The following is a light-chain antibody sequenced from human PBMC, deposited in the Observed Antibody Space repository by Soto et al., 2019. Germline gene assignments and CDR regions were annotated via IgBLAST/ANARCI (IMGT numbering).Light chain of an antibody. J-gene: IGLJ1*01. V-gene: IGLV2-14*03. Sequence: QSVLTQPASVSGSPGQSITISCTGTSSDVGGYNYVSWYQHHPGKAPKLMIYDVCNRPSGVSNRFSGSKSGNTASLTISGLQPEDEADYYCSSYTTSNTRQIVFGTVTKVTVL. CDR1: SSDVGGYNY. CDR2: DVC. CDR3: SSYTTSNTRQIV.